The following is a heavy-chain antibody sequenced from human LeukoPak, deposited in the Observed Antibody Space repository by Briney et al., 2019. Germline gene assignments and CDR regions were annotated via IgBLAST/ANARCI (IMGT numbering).Heavy chain of an antibody. Sequence: SETLSLTCIVSGGSISSDSYYWAWIRQPPGKGLEWIASIYYSGSTYYNPSLKSRVTISVDTSRNQFSLKLSSVTAADTAVYYCASLAVAGLSEGYWGQGTLVIVSS. D-gene: IGHD6-19*01. CDR2: IYYSGST. V-gene: IGHV4-39*01. CDR3: ASLAVAGLSEGY. CDR1: GGSISSDSYY. J-gene: IGHJ4*02.